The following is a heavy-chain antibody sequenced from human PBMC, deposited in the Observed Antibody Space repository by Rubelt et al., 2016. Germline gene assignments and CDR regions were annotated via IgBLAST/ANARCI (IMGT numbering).Heavy chain of an antibody. J-gene: IGHJ4*02. D-gene: IGHD1-26*01. CDR3: HTSGDQAR. Sequence: QVQLVQSGAEVKKPGSSVKVSCKASGGTFSSYAISWVRQAPGQRLEWMGWFNAGNGNTKYSQKFQGRVTITRDTSASTAYMELSSLRSEDTAVYYCHTSGDQARWGQGTLVTVSS. CDR2: FNAGNGNT. V-gene: IGHV1-3*01. CDR1: GGTFSSYA.